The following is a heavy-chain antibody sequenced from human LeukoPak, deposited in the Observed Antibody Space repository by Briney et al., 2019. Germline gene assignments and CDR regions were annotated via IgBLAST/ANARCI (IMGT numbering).Heavy chain of an antibody. J-gene: IGHJ4*02. D-gene: IGHD3-22*01. Sequence: ASVKVSCKASGYTFTSYGISWVRQAPGQGLEWMGWISAYNGNTNYAQKLQGRVTMTRDTSISTAYMELSRLRSDDTAVYYCARDPEPYYYDSSGYSWDYWGQGTLVTVSS. CDR1: GYTFTSYG. V-gene: IGHV1-18*01. CDR2: ISAYNGNT. CDR3: ARDPEPYYYDSSGYSWDY.